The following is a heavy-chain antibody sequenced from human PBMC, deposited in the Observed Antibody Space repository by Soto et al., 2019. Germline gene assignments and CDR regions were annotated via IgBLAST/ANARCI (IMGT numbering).Heavy chain of an antibody. CDR1: GFSLSSRGEA. D-gene: IGHD3-10*02. Sequence: QITLKESGPTLVKPTQTLTLTCTFSGFSLSSRGEAVGWIRQPPGKALEWLALIYWDDDKRYSPSLKTRLAIPKDTPRNQGVLTMTHMDPVDTATYFCAHMFGQVSPFNWFDPWGQGTLVTVSS. J-gene: IGHJ5*02. V-gene: IGHV2-5*02. CDR3: AHMFGQVSPFNWFDP. CDR2: IYWDDDK.